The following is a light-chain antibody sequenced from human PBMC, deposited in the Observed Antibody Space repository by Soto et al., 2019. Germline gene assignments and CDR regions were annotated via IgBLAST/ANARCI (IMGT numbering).Light chain of an antibody. CDR2: YNN. CDR1: NSNIGASS. Sequence: QSVLTQPPSASGTPGQRVTISCSGRNSNIGASSVNWYQQFPGTAPKLLIYYNNQRPSGVPDRFSGSKSGTSASLAISGLQSEDEADYYCAAWDDSLNAWVFGGGTQLTVL. V-gene: IGLV1-44*01. J-gene: IGLJ3*02. CDR3: AAWDDSLNAWV.